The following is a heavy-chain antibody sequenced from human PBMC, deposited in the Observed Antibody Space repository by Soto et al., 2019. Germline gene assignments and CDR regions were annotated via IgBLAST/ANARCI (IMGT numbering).Heavy chain of an antibody. CDR3: ARVGVSYCGGDCAPFDY. V-gene: IGHV3-53*01. CDR2: IYSGGST. J-gene: IGHJ4*02. Sequence: GGSLRLSCAASGFTVSSNYMSWVRQSPGQGLEWVSVIYSGGSTYYADSVKGRFTISRDNSKNTLYLQMNSLRAEDTAVYYCARVGVSYCGGDCAPFDYWGQGTLVTVSS. D-gene: IGHD2-21*02. CDR1: GFTVSSNY.